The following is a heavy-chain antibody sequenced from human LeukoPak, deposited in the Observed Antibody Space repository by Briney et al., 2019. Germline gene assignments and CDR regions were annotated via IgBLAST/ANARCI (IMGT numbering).Heavy chain of an antibody. V-gene: IGHV3-9*01. CDR2: ISWNSGSI. CDR3: AKDISSYYYDSSGYDH. Sequence: GGSLRLSCAASGFTFDDHAMHWVRQAPGKGLEWVSGISWNSGSIGYADSVKGRFTISRDNAKNSLYLQMNSLRAEDTALYYCAKDISSYYYDSSGYDHWGQGTLVTVSS. J-gene: IGHJ4*02. D-gene: IGHD3-22*01. CDR1: GFTFDDHA.